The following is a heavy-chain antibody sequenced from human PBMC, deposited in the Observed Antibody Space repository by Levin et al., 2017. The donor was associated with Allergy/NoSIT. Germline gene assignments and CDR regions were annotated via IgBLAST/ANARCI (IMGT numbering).Heavy chain of an antibody. D-gene: IGHD3-22*01. J-gene: IGHJ1*01. Sequence: SETLSLTCAVYGGASSGYQWSWIGHSPGKGLEGIGEVNHSGTPKYSPSLRNRVTLSVDTSKNHLSLSMTSATDADTAVYYCAREEHYHDSSGHFRVAAYWGQGTLVTVSS. CDR2: VNHSGTP. V-gene: IGHV4-34*01. CDR1: GGASSGYQ. CDR3: AREEHYHDSSGHFRVAAY.